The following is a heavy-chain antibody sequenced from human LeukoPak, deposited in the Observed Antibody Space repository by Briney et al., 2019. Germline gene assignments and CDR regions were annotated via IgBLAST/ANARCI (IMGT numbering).Heavy chain of an antibody. Sequence: SETLSLTCTVSGGSISSSSYYWGWIRQPPGKGLEWIGSIYYSGSTYYNPSLKSRVTISVDTSKNQFSLKLSSVTAADTAVYYCARASIVGSWTPYYYYGMDVWGQGTTVTVSS. D-gene: IGHD2-21*01. CDR3: ARASIVGSWTPYYYYGMDV. CDR1: GGSISSSSYY. J-gene: IGHJ6*02. CDR2: IYYSGST. V-gene: IGHV4-39*07.